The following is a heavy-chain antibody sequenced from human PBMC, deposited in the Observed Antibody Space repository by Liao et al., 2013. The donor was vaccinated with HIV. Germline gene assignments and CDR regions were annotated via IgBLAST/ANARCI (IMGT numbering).Heavy chain of an antibody. V-gene: IGHV4-59*01. CDR3: ARSVPAAHFEY. Sequence: QVQLQESGPGLVKPSETLSLTCTVSNGSLNNYYWSWIRQPPGKGLEWIGYIYYSGNTNYNPSLKSRVTISVDTSKNQFSLKVSSVTAADTAVYYCARSVPAAHFEYWGQGALVTVSS. CDR1: NGSLNNYY. D-gene: IGHD2-2*01. J-gene: IGHJ4*02. CDR2: IYYSGNT.